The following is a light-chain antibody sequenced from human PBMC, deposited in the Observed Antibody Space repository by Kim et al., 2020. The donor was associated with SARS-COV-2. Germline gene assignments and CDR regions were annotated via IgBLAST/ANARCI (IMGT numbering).Light chain of an antibody. CDR3: QQYNNWPPIT. Sequence: EIVMTQSPATLYVSPGERATLSCRASQSVSSNLAWYQQKPGQALRLLIYGASTRATGIPARFSGSGSGTEFTLTISSLQSEDFAVYYCQQYNNWPPITFGQGTKVDIK. CDR2: GAS. J-gene: IGKJ1*01. CDR1: QSVSSN. V-gene: IGKV3-15*01.